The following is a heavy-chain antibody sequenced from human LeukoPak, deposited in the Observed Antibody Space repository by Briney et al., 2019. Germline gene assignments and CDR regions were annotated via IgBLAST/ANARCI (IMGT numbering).Heavy chain of an antibody. J-gene: IGHJ5*02. CDR3: ASGSSGYDP. D-gene: IGHD5-12*01. CDR1: GGSISSSSYY. V-gene: IGHV4-39*07. Sequence: SETLSLTCTVSGGSISSSSYYWGWIRQPPGKGLEWIGSIYYSGSTYYNPSLKSRVTMSVDTSKNQFSLKLSSVTAADTAVYFCASGSSGYDPWGQGTLVTVSS. CDR2: IYYSGST.